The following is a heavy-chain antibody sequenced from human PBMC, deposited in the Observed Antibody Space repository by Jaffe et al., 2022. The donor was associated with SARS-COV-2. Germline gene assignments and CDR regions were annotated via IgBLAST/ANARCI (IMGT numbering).Heavy chain of an antibody. J-gene: IGHJ3*02. V-gene: IGHV3-7*03. CDR3: VTGSGRSPGI. D-gene: IGHD6-19*01. CDR2: IKEDGSEK. Sequence: EVQLVESGGGLVQPGGSLRVSCAVSGFSFSSYWMTWVRQAPGKGLELVANIKEDGSEKYYVDSVKGRFTISRDNAKNSLYLQMNSLRVEDTAVYYCVTGSGRSPGIWGQGTTVTVSS. CDR1: GFSFSSYW.